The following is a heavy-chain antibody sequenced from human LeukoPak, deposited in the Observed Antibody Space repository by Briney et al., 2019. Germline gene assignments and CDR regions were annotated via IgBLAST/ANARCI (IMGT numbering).Heavy chain of an antibody. V-gene: IGHV3-21*01. CDR2: ISSSSSYI. CDR3: AKEPPVRYGSGGVHYGMDV. D-gene: IGHD3-10*01. J-gene: IGHJ6*02. Sequence: GGSLRLSCAASGFTFSSYSMNWVRQAPGKGLEWVSSISSSSSYIYYADSVKGRFTISRDNAKNSLYLQMNSLRAEDTAVYYCAKEPPVRYGSGGVHYGMDVWGQGTTVTVSS. CDR1: GFTFSSYS.